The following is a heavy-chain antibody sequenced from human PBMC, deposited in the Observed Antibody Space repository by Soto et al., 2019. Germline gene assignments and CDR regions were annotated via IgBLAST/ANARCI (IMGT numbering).Heavy chain of an antibody. Sequence: QVQLQESGPGLVKPSETLSLPCSVSGGSINNHFCSWIRQTPGKPLEWIGYVMHNGNTHYNPSFTSRVKISVELSKNEFSLMLTSVTAADTALYYCAREGQMPQHFGMDVWGQGIQVTVSS. CDR3: AREGQMPQHFGMDV. CDR2: VMHNGNT. CDR1: GGSINNHF. D-gene: IGHD3-3*01. J-gene: IGHJ6*02. V-gene: IGHV4-59*11.